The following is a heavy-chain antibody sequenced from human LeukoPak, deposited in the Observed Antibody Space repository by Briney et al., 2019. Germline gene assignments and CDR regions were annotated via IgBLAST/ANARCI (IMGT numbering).Heavy chain of an antibody. J-gene: IGHJ4*02. CDR1: GYTFTTYY. Sequence: GASVKVSRKASGYTFTTYYMHWVRQAPGHRREWRGIINPSGGSTSYAQKFQGRVTMTRDTSTSTVYMELRSLRSEDTAVDYCAGGTYYSDRSGYLAVDYWGRGNLVTVSS. D-gene: IGHD3-22*01. V-gene: IGHV1-46*01. CDR2: INPSGGST. CDR3: AGGTYYSDRSGYLAVDY.